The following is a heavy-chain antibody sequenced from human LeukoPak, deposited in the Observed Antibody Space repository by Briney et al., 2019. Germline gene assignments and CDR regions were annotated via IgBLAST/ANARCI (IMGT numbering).Heavy chain of an antibody. Sequence: ASVKVSCKASGYTFTRNDINWVRQATGQGLEWMGWLNPNSGNTGYAQKFQGRVTITRNTSINTAYMELTSLTSEDTAVYYCAKMTVSGRDNWFDPWGQGTLVTVSS. CDR1: GYTFTRND. J-gene: IGHJ5*02. V-gene: IGHV1-8*03. CDR2: LNPNSGNT. D-gene: IGHD6-19*01. CDR3: AKMTVSGRDNWFDP.